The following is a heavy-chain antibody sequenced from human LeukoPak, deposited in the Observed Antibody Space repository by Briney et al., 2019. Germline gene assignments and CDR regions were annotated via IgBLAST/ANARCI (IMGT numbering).Heavy chain of an antibody. CDR2: IYYSGST. CDR1: GGSISSYY. CDR3: ARFSSSSWYNYAFDI. V-gene: IGHV4-59*12. Sequence: PSETLSLTCTVSGGSISSYYWSWIRQPPGKGLEWIGYIYYSGSTNYNPSLKSRVTISVDTSKNQFSLKLSSVTAADTAVYYCARFSSSSWYNYAFDIWGQGTMVTVSS. D-gene: IGHD6-13*01. J-gene: IGHJ3*02.